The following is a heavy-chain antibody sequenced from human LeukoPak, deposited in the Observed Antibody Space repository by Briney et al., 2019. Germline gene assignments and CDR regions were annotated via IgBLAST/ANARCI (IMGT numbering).Heavy chain of an antibody. D-gene: IGHD3-22*01. CDR3: ARSRSVITTTIIVIRRPWFDP. J-gene: IGHJ5*02. V-gene: IGHV1-2*02. CDR2: INPNSGST. CDR1: GYTFTCYY. Sequence: ASVKVSCKASGYTFTCYYMHWVRQAPGQGLEWMGWINPNSGSTNYAQEVQGRVTFTSSTSISTASMELSRLRSDDTAVYYCARSRSVITTTIIVIRRPWFDPWGQGTLVTVSS.